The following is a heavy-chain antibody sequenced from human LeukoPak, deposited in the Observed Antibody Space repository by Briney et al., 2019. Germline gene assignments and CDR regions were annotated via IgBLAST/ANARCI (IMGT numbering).Heavy chain of an antibody. CDR2: IYYSGST. J-gene: IGHJ5*02. D-gene: IGHD2/OR15-2a*01. CDR3: ARTGDYFQAA. Sequence: PSETLSLTCTVSGGSISTSSYYWGWIRQPPGKGLEWIGSIYYSGSTYYNPSLKSRVTISVDTSKNQFSPKLSSVTAADTAVYYCARTGDYFQAAWGQGTLVTVSS. V-gene: IGHV4-39*01. CDR1: GGSISTSSYY.